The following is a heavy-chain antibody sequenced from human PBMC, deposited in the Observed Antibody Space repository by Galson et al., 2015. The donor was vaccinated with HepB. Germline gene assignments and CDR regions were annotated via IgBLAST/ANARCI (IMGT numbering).Heavy chain of an antibody. CDR1: GFTFSSYA. CDR2: ISGSGGST. Sequence: SLRLSCAASGFTFSSYAMSWVRQAPGKGLEWVSAISGSGGSTYYADSVKGRFTISRDNSKNTLYLQMNSLRAEDTAVYYCAKVGGGYYYDSSGYLPFDYWGQGTLVTVSS. CDR3: AKVGGGYYYDSSGYLPFDY. J-gene: IGHJ4*02. D-gene: IGHD3-22*01. V-gene: IGHV3-23*01.